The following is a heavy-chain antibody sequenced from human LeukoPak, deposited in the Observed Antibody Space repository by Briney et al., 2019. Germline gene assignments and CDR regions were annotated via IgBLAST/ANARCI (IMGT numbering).Heavy chain of an antibody. CDR2: IYYSGST. V-gene: IGHV4-59*01. Sequence: SETLSLTCTVSGGSISSYYWSWIRQPPGKGLEWIGYIYYSGSTNYNPSLKSRVTISVDTSKNQFSLKLSSVTAADTAVYYCASASSTYYYYYMDVWGKGTTVTVSS. CDR3: ASASSTYYYYYMDV. CDR1: GGSISSYY. D-gene: IGHD2/OR15-2a*01. J-gene: IGHJ6*03.